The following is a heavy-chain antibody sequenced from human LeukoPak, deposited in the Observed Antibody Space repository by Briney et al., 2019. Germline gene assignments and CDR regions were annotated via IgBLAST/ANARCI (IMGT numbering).Heavy chain of an antibody. Sequence: GRSLRLSCAASGFTFSSYGMNWVRQAPGKGLEWVAVISYDGSKKYYADSVKGRFTISRDNSKNTLYLQMNSLRAEDTAVYYCARDSSGWYFDYWGQGTLVTVSS. V-gene: IGHV3-30-3*01. CDR3: ARDSSGWYFDY. CDR2: ISYDGSKK. J-gene: IGHJ4*02. D-gene: IGHD6-19*01. CDR1: GFTFSSYG.